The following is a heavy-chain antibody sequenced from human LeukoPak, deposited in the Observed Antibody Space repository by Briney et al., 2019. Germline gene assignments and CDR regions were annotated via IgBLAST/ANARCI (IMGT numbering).Heavy chain of an antibody. J-gene: IGHJ4*02. CDR1: GFSFSTNGMG. Sequence: ESGPTLVKPTQTLTLTCTFSGFSFSTNGMGVGWIRQPPGKALEWLALSYWNDDKSYGPSLKSRLTITRDTSKNQVVLTLTNMDPVDTATYYCAHRRVATNPAYFDYWGQGTLVTVSS. D-gene: IGHD5-24*01. CDR3: AHRRVATNPAYFDY. CDR2: SYWNDDK. V-gene: IGHV2-5*01.